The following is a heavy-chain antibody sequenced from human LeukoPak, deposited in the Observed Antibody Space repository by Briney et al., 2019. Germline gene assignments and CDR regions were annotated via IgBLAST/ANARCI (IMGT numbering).Heavy chain of an antibody. CDR1: GGSFSGYY. CDR3: ARRKSRRNPFDY. J-gene: IGHJ4*02. V-gene: IGHV4-34*01. Sequence: SETLSLTCAVYGGSFSGYYWSWIRQPPGKGLEWIGEINHSGSTNYNPSLKSRVTISVDTSKNQFSLKLSSVTAADTAVYYCARRKSRRNPFDYWGQGTLVTVSS. CDR2: INHSGST.